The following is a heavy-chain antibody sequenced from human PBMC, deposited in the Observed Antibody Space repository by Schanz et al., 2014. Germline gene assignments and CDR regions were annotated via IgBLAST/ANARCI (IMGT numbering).Heavy chain of an antibody. CDR1: GGTFSSYT. D-gene: IGHD6-13*01. V-gene: IGHV1-69*02. J-gene: IGHJ4*02. CDR3: ASSGAGYSSSWDFDY. CDR2: IIPILGIA. Sequence: QVQLVQSGAEVKKPGSSVKVSCKASGGTFSSYTISWVRQAPGQGLEWMGRIIPILGIANYAQNFQGRVTITADTSTFTAYMDVSSLRSEDTAVYYCASSGAGYSSSWDFDYWGQGTLVTVSS.